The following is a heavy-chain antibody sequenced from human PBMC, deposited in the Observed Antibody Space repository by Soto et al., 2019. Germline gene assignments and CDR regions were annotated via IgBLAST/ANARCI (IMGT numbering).Heavy chain of an antibody. CDR1: GFSLSTSGVG. D-gene: IGHD3-22*01. J-gene: IGHJ4*02. V-gene: IGHV2-5*01. Sequence: ITLKESGPTLVKPTQTLTLTCTFSGFSLSTSGVGVGWIRQPPGKALEWLAVIYGNDDERYSPSLKSRLTITKDTSKNQVVLTMTNMDPVETATYYCAHSTYYYDSSGYYNWGQGTLVTVSS. CDR3: AHSTYYYDSSGYYN. CDR2: IYGNDDE.